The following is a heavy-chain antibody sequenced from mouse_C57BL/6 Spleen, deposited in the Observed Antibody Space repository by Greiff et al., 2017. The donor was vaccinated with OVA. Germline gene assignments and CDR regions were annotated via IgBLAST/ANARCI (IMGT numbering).Heavy chain of an antibody. J-gene: IGHJ2*01. CDR3: TRGGGPFDY. CDR1: GYTFTDYE. CDR2: IDPETGGT. V-gene: IGHV1-15*01. Sequence: VQLQQSGAELVRPGASVTLSCKASGYTFTDYEMHWVKQTPVHGLEWIGAIDPETGGTAYNQKFKGKAILTADKSSSTAYMELRSLTSEDSAVYYCTRGGGPFDYWGQGTTLTVSS.